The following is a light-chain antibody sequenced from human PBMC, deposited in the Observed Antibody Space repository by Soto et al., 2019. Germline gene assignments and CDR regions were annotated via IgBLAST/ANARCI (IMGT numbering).Light chain of an antibody. CDR1: QSISSW. V-gene: IGKV1-5*03. Sequence: DIHMTQSPSTLSASVGYRFTITCRASQSISSWLAWYQQKPGKAPKLLIYKASSLESGVPSRLSGSGSGTEFTLTISSLQPDDFATYYCQQYSSHSTFGQGTKVDIK. CDR3: QQYSSHST. J-gene: IGKJ1*01. CDR2: KAS.